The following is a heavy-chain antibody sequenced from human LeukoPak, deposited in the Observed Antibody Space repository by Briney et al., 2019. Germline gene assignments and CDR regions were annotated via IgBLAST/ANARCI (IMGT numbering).Heavy chain of an antibody. CDR3: TKDPNGDDVGAFDP. J-gene: IGHJ5*02. D-gene: IGHD4-17*01. V-gene: IGHV3-23*01. Sequence: GGSLRLSCAASGLTFSGFAMTWVRQGPGKGLEWVSSITGNHGPTYNTDSVEGRFTISRDNSQNTLYLQMNSLRAEDTAVYYCTKDPNGDDVGAFDPWGQGTLVTVSS. CDR2: ITGNHGPT. CDR1: GLTFSGFA.